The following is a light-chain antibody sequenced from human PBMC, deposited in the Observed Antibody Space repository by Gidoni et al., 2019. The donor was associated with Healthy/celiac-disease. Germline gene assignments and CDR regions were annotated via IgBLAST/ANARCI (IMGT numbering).Light chain of an antibody. Sequence: DIVMTQSPDSLPVSLGERATSNCKSSQSVLYSSNNKNYLAWYQQKPGQPPKLLIYWASTRESGVPDRFSGRGSGTDFTLTISSLQAEDVAVYYCQQYYSTLRTFGGGTKVEIK. J-gene: IGKJ4*01. V-gene: IGKV4-1*01. CDR3: QQYYSTLRT. CDR2: WAS. CDR1: QSVLYSSNNKNY.